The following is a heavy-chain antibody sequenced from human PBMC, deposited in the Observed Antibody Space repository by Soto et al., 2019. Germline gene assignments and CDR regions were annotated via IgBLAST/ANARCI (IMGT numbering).Heavy chain of an antibody. CDR2: ISYDGSNK. Sequence: QVQLVESGGGVVQPGRSLRLSCAASGFTFSSYGMHWVRQAPGKGLEWVAVISYDGSNKYFADSVKGRFTISRDNSKNTLYLQMNSLRAEDTAVYYCAIAYITALGSCMDVWGQGTTVTVSS. CDR3: AIAYITALGSCMDV. V-gene: IGHV3-30*03. CDR1: GFTFSSYG. D-gene: IGHD1-20*01. J-gene: IGHJ6*02.